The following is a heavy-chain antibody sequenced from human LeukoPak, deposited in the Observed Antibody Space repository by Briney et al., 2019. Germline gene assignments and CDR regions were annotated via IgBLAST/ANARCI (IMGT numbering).Heavy chain of an antibody. J-gene: IGHJ4*02. D-gene: IGHD2-15*01. V-gene: IGHV3-30*18. CDR3: AKDRGYCSGGSCYQVLDY. CDR1: GFTFSSYG. Sequence: GRSLRLSCAASGFTFSSYGMHWVRQAPGKGLEWVAVISYDGSNKYYADSVEGRFTISRGNSKNTLYLQMNSLRAEDTAVYYCAKDRGYCSGGSCYQVLDYWGQGTLVTVSS. CDR2: ISYDGSNK.